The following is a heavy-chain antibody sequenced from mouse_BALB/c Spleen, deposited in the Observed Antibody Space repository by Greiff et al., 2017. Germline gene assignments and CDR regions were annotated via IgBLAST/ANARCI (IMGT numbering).Heavy chain of an antibody. J-gene: IGHJ3*01. CDR1: GFTFTAYY. V-gene: IGHV7-3*02. CDR2: IRNKANGYTT. Sequence: EVKLEESGGGLVQPGGSLRLSCATSGFTFTAYYMSWVRQPPGKALEWLGFIRNKANGYTTEYSASVKGRFTISRDNSQSILYLQMNTLRAEDSATYYCARDYYGSRGMAYWGQGTLVTVSA. CDR3: ARDYYGSRGMAY. D-gene: IGHD1-1*01.